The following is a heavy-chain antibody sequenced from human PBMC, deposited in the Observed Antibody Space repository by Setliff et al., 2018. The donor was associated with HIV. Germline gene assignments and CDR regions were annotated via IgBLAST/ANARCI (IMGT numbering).Heavy chain of an antibody. CDR2: ISPSGGST. J-gene: IGHJ3*02. V-gene: IGHV1-46*01. CDR3: AREPISYRDFVVVAAAFDI. CDR1: GYAFTNYY. Sequence: ASVKVSCKASGYAFTNYYLHWVRQAPGQGLAWMGIISPSGGSTIYAQKLQGRVTMTRDTSTNTVYMELSSLRSEDTAVYYCAREPISYRDFVVVAAAFDIWGQGTMVTVSS. D-gene: IGHD2-15*01.